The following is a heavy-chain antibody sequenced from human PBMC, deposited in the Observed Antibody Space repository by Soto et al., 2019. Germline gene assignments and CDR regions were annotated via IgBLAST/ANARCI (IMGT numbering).Heavy chain of an antibody. CDR1: GFTFSSYS. V-gene: IGHV3-21*01. CDR2: ISSSSSYI. CDR3: ARSTVVTPVGMDV. J-gene: IGHJ6*02. Sequence: GGSLRLSCAASGFTFSSYSMNWVRQAPGKGLEWVSSISSSSSYIYYADSVKGRFTISRDNAKNSLYLQMNSLRAEDTAVYSCARSTVVTPVGMDVWGQGTTVTVSS. D-gene: IGHD4-17*01.